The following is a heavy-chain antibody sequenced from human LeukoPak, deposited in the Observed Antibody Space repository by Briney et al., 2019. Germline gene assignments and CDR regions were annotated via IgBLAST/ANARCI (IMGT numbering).Heavy chain of an antibody. D-gene: IGHD6-19*01. CDR2: IYPGDSDT. CDR3: AREWAVAGTNQNAFDI. Sequence: GESLKISCKSSGYSFTSYWIGWVRQMPGKDLEWMGIIYPGDSDTRYSPSFQGQVTISADKSISTAYLQWSSLKVSDTAIYYCAREWAVAGTNQNAFDIWGQGTMVTVSS. V-gene: IGHV5-51*01. CDR1: GYSFTSYW. J-gene: IGHJ3*02.